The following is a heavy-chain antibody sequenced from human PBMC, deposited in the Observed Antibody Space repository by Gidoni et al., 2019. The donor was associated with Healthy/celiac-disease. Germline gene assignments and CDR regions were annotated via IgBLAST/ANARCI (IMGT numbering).Heavy chain of an antibody. V-gene: IGHV4-34*01. Sequence: QVQLQQWGAGLLKPSETLSLTCAVYGGSFSGYYWSWIRQPPGKGLEWIGEINHSGSTNYNPSLKSRVTISVDTSKNQFSLKLSSVTAADTAVYYCARGSRNYYGSGSYWYYYYYMDVWGKGTTVTVSS. CDR2: INHSGST. CDR3: ARGSRNYYGSGSYWYYYYYMDV. J-gene: IGHJ6*03. D-gene: IGHD3-10*01. CDR1: GGSFSGYY.